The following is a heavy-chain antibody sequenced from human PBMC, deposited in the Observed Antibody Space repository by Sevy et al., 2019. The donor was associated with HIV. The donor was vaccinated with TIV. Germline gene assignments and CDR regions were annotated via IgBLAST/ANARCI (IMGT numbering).Heavy chain of an antibody. J-gene: IGHJ4*02. CDR1: GGSFSGYF. D-gene: IGHD2-2*01. Sequence: SETLSLTCAVYGGSFSGYFWNWIRQSPGKGLEWIGEINHSGTLKYNPSLKSRVTISVDASKNQLSLHLRSVTAADTAAYYCVRGRQAYVVVVPSTVPFDYWGQGTLVTVSS. CDR2: INHSGTL. CDR3: VRGRQAYVVVVPSTVPFDY. V-gene: IGHV4-34*01.